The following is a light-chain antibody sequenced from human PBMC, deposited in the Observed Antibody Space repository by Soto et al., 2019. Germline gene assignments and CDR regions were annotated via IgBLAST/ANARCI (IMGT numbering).Light chain of an antibody. J-gene: IGKJ1*01. CDR2: DVS. V-gene: IGKV3-11*01. CDR1: QNISSY. CDR3: QQRSNWPRT. Sequence: IVLTQSPATLSLSPGIRAALSCRASQNISSYLIWYQQKPGQAPRLLIYDVSNRAAGVPARFSGSGSGTDFTLTISSLEPEDFAVYYCQQRSNWPRTFGQGTKVDIK.